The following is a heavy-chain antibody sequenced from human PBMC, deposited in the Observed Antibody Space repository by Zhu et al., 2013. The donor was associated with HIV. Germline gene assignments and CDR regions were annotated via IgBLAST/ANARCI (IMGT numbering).Heavy chain of an antibody. J-gene: IGHJ6*02. Sequence: QVQLVQSGAEVKKPGSSVKVSCKASGGTFSSYAISWVRQAPGQGLEWMGGIIPIFGTANYAQKFQGRVTITADESTSTAYMELSSLRSEDTAVYYCARTDRYYYGSGRNGDYYYGMDVWGQGTDGHRLL. CDR2: IIPIFGTA. D-gene: IGHD3-10*01. V-gene: IGHV1-69*01. CDR1: GGTFSSYA. CDR3: ARTDRYYYGSGRNGDYYYGMDV.